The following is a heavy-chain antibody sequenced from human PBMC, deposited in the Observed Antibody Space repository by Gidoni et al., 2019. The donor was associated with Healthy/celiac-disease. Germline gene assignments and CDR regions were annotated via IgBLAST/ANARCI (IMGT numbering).Heavy chain of an antibody. J-gene: IGHJ4*02. CDR1: GFTFIGYA. Sequence: EVQLLESGGGLVQHGGSLRLSCAASGFTFIGYAMSWVRQAPGKGLEWVSAISGSGGSTYYADSVKGRCTISRDNSKNTLYLQMNSLRAEATAVYYCAKGCTMIVVVNPFDYWGQGTLVTVSS. CDR2: ISGSGGST. V-gene: IGHV3-23*01. CDR3: AKGCTMIVVVNPFDY. D-gene: IGHD3-22*01.